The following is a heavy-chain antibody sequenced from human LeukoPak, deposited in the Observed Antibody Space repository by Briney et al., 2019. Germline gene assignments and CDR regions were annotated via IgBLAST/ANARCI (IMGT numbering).Heavy chain of an antibody. D-gene: IGHD6-6*01. Sequence: PSETLSLTCAVYGGSSSGYYWSWIRQPPGKGLEWIGEINHSGSTNYNPSLKSRVTISVDTSKNQFSLKLSSVTAADTAVYYCAVSSSFYYYYMDVWGKGTTVTVSS. CDR2: INHSGST. V-gene: IGHV4-34*01. CDR3: AVSSSFYYYYMDV. J-gene: IGHJ6*03. CDR1: GGSSSGYY.